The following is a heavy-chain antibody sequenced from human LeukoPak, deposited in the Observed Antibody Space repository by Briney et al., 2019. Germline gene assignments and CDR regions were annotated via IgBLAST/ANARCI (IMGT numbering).Heavy chain of an antibody. CDR3: ARGPYSSSSYYYYYGMDV. Sequence: SETLSLTCADYGGSFSGYYWSWIRQPPGEGLEWIGEINHSGSTNYNPSLKSRVTISVDTSKNQFSLKLSSVTAADTAVYYCARGPYSSSSYYYYYGMDVWGQGTTVTVSS. V-gene: IGHV4-34*01. CDR1: GGSFSGYY. CDR2: INHSGST. J-gene: IGHJ6*02. D-gene: IGHD6-6*01.